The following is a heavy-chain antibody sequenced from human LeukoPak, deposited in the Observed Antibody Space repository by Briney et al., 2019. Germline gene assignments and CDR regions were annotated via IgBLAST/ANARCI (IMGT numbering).Heavy chain of an antibody. V-gene: IGHV4-61*02. Sequence: SQTLSLTCTVSGGSISSGDYYWSWIRQPAGKGLEWIGRIYTSGSTNYNPSLKSRVTISVDTSKNQFSLRLSSVTAADTAVYYCARRTPAGTYNDAFDIWGQGTMVTVSS. CDR1: GGSISSGDYY. CDR2: IYTSGST. D-gene: IGHD6-13*01. CDR3: ARRTPAGTYNDAFDI. J-gene: IGHJ3*02.